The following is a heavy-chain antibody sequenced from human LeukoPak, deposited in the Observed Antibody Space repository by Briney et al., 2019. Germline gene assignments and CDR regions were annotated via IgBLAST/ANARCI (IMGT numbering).Heavy chain of an antibody. D-gene: IGHD6-19*01. CDR1: GXTXSSYN. CDR2: ISSSSSYI. Sequence: PXXSLRLSCAVSGXTXSSYNMNWVRQAPGKGLEWVSSISSSSSYIYYADSVKGRFTISRDNAKNSLYLQMNSLRAEDTAVYYCARERLAVVGTRNLDVWGQGTTVTVSS. J-gene: IGHJ6*02. V-gene: IGHV3-21*01. CDR3: ARERLAVVGTRNLDV.